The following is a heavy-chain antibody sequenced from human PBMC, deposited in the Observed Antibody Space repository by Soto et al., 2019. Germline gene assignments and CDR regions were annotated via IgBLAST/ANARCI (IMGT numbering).Heavy chain of an antibody. CDR1: GGTFSSYT. Sequence: QVQLVQSGAEVKKPGSSVKVSCKASGGTFSSYTISWVRQAPGQGLEWMGRIIPILGIANYAQKFQGRVTITADKSTSTAYMELSSLRSEDTAVYYCASVRDGGDEGDFDYWGQGTLVTVSS. J-gene: IGHJ4*02. CDR3: ASVRDGGDEGDFDY. V-gene: IGHV1-69*02. CDR2: IIPILGIA. D-gene: IGHD3-10*01.